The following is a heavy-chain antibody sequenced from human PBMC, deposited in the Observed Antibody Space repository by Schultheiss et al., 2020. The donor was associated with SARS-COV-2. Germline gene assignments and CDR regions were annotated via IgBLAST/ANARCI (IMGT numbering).Heavy chain of an antibody. J-gene: IGHJ3*02. CDR3: ARVGPQLLAAAGAFDI. D-gene: IGHD2-2*01. CDR2: INPNSGGT. CDR1: GYTFTGYY. Sequence: ASVKVSCKASGYTFTGYYMHWVRQAPGQGLEWMGWINPNSGGTNYAQKFQGRVTMTRDTSISTAYMELSRLRSDDTAVYYCARVGPQLLAAAGAFDIWGQGTMVTVSS. V-gene: IGHV1-2*02.